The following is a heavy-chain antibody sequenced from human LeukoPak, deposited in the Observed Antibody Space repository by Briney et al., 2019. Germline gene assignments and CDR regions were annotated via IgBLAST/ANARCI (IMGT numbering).Heavy chain of an antibody. CDR3: ARRWVFGGYYLGTAFDY. Sequence: KPSETLSLTCAVYGGSFSGYYWSWIRQPPGKGLEWIGEINHSGSTNYNPSLKSRVTISVDTSKNQFSLKLSSVTAADTAVYYCARRWVFGGYYLGTAFDYWGQGTLSPSPQ. CDR2: INHSGST. CDR1: GGSFSGYY. D-gene: IGHD3-22*01. V-gene: IGHV4-34*01. J-gene: IGHJ4*02.